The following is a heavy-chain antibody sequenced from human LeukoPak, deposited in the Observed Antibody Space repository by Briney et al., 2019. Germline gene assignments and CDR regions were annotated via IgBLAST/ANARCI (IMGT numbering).Heavy chain of an antibody. CDR1: GNTFTSYS. J-gene: IGHJ6*03. CDR3: ARGAPNYFYMDV. V-gene: IGHV1-46*01. CDR2: MDPSDGSK. Sequence: GAAVKVSGKASGNTFTSYSVHWVRQAPGQGLEWMAIMDPSDGSKTYAQKFQGRVTTTRDTSTSTVYMELRSLTSEDTAVYYCARGAPNYFYMDVWGKGTTITFSS.